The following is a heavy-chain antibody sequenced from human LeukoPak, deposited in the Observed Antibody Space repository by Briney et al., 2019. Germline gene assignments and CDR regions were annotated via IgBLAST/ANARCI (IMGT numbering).Heavy chain of an antibody. CDR2: IYYSGNT. V-gene: IGHV4-39*01. CDR3: LRLRRGGNWFDP. CDR1: GVSISSSNSY. D-gene: IGHD5-12*01. Sequence: SETLSLTCAVSGVSISSSNSYWGWIRQPPGKGLEWIGSIYYSGNTYYNASLKSRVTISVDTSKNQFSLKVTSVTAADTAVYYCLRLRRGGNWFDPWGQGTLVTVSS. J-gene: IGHJ5*02.